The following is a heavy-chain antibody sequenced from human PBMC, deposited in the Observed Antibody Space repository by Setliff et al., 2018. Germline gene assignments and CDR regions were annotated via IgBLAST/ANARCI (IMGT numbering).Heavy chain of an antibody. CDR1: EFTFSTYW. J-gene: IGHJ6*02. D-gene: IGHD3-3*01. CDR2: INSDGSST. CDR3: ARGVQDNFWSGYYYYYGTDV. V-gene: IGHV3-74*01. Sequence: GGSLRLSCAASEFTFSTYWIHWVRQAQGKGLVWVSRINSDGSSTSYADSVKGRFTISRDNAKNTLYLQMNSLRAEDTAVYFCARGVQDNFWSGYYYYYGTDVWGQGTTVTVSS.